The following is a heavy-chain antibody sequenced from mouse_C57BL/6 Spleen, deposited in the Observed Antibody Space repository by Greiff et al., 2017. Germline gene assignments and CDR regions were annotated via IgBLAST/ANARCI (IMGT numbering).Heavy chain of an antibody. Sequence: VQLQQSGPELVKPGASVKISCKASGYAFSSSWMNWVKQRPGKGLEWIGRIYPGDGDTTYNGKFKGKATLTADKSSSTAYMQPISLTSEDSAVYCCAREAYYDYDVDYWGQGTTLTVSS. J-gene: IGHJ2*01. CDR1: GYAFSSSW. D-gene: IGHD2-4*01. CDR3: AREAYYDYDVDY. CDR2: IYPGDGDT. V-gene: IGHV1-82*01.